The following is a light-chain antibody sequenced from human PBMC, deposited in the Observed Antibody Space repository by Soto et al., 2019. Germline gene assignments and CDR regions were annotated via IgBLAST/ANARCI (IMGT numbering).Light chain of an antibody. CDR3: SSYISRSRV. V-gene: IGLV2-14*01. CDR1: SSDVGGYNY. J-gene: IGLJ1*01. CDR2: EVS. Sequence: QSVLTQPASVSGSPGQSITISCTGTSSDVGGYNYVSWYQQHPGKAPKLMIYEVSNRPSGVSNRFSGSKSGNTASLTISGLQAEDEADYYCSSYISRSRVFGTGTTVTVL.